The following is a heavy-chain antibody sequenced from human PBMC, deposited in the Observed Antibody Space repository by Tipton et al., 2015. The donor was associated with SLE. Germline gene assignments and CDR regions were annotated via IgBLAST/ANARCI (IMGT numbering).Heavy chain of an antibody. J-gene: IGHJ3*02. CDR3: AREKGDAYPNLVAFDI. V-gene: IGHV4-4*08. Sequence: TLSLTCTISSGSISTYHWSWLRQPPGKGLEWIGRISSTGITNYNPSLKSRVTISVDASKNQFSLKLNSVTAADTAVYYCAREKGDAYPNLVAFDIWGQGTMVTVSS. D-gene: IGHD3-16*01. CDR2: ISSTGIT. CDR1: SGSISTYH.